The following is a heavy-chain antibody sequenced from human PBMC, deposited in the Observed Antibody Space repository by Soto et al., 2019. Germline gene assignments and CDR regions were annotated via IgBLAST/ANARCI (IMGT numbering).Heavy chain of an antibody. CDR1: GFTFSSYG. CDR3: AKDPAADGSSGWGPFDY. J-gene: IGHJ4*02. CDR2: ISYDGSNK. D-gene: IGHD3-22*01. V-gene: IGHV3-30*18. Sequence: QVQLVESGGGVVQPGRSLRLSCAASGFTFSSYGMHWVRQAPGKGLEWVAVISYDGSNKYYADSVKGRFTISRDNSKNTLYPQMNSLRAEDTAVYYCAKDPAADGSSGWGPFDYWGQGTLVTVSS.